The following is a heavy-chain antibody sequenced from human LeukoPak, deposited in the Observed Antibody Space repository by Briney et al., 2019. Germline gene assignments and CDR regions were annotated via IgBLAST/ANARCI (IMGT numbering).Heavy chain of an antibody. J-gene: IGHJ4*02. Sequence: ASVKVSCKASGYTFISYGVTWVRQAPGQGLEWMGIINPSGGSTSYAQKFQGRVTMTRDTSTSTVYMELSSLRSEDTAVYYCARGNWNDTYYFDYWGQGTLVTVSS. CDR3: ARGNWNDTYYFDY. V-gene: IGHV1-46*01. CDR1: GYTFISYG. CDR2: INPSGGST. D-gene: IGHD1-1*01.